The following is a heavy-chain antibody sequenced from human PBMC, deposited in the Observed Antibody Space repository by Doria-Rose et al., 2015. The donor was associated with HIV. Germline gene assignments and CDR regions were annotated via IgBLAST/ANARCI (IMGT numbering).Heavy chain of an antibody. CDR2: IWFDGSKK. J-gene: IGHJ3*02. CDR1: TFRSYG. V-gene: IGHV3-33*06. CDR3: AKTLGGNDAFDI. D-gene: IGHD3-16*01. Sequence: TFRSYGMHWVRQAPGKGLEWVAVIWFDGSKKYYADSVKGRFTISRENSKNMLYLQMNSLRAEDTAVYYCAKTLGGNDAFDIWGQGTMVTVSS.